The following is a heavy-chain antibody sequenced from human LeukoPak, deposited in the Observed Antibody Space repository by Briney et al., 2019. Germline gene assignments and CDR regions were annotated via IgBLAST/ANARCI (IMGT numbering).Heavy chain of an antibody. CDR1: GFTVSSNY. V-gene: IGHV3-66*01. J-gene: IGHJ4*02. D-gene: IGHD1-26*01. CDR3: ARDLSGSYRVVDY. CDR2: IYSGGHT. Sequence: GGSLRPSCEASGFTVSSNYMSWVRQAPGMGLEWVTVIYSGGHTNYADSVKGRFTISRDNSKNTLYLQMNSLRAEDTAVYYCARDLSGSYRVVDYWGQGTLVTVSS.